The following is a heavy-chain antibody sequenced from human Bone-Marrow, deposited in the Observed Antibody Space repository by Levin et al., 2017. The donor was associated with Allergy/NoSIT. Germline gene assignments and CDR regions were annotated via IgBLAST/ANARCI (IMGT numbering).Heavy chain of an antibody. CDR3: AREPRWRRSFYYYYYGMDV. V-gene: IGHV3-48*03. J-gene: IGHJ6*02. CDR2: ISSSGTTI. CDR1: GFTFSSYE. D-gene: IGHD4-23*01. Sequence: PGGSLRLSCAASGFTFSSYEMNWVRQAPGKGLEWVSYISSSGTTIYYADSVKGRFTISRDNAKHSLYLQMNSLRAEDTAVYYCAREPRWRRSFYYYYYGMDVWGQGTTVTVTS.